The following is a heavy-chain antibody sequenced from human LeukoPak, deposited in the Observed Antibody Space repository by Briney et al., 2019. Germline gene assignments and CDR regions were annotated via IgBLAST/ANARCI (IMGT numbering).Heavy chain of an antibody. CDR2: ILYSGTT. D-gene: IGHD1-1*01. CDR1: GGTITPYY. Sequence: SETLSLTCTVSGGTITPYYWSWIRQTPGKGLEWIGYILYSGTTTNYNPSLKSRVTISVDTSKNQFSLKLSSVTAADTAVYYCARVGDWNDLVYWGQGTLVTVSS. V-gene: IGHV4-59*01. J-gene: IGHJ4*02. CDR3: ARVGDWNDLVY.